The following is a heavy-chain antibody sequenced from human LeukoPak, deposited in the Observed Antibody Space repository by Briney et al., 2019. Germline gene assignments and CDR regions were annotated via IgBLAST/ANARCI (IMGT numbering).Heavy chain of an antibody. CDR1: GGTFSSYA. D-gene: IGHD3-10*01. Sequence: SVKVSCKASGGTFSSYAISWVRQAPGQGLEWIGGIIPIFGTANYAQKFQGRVTITADKSTSTAYMELSSLRSEDTAVYYCARDERIRGANWFDPWGQGTLVTVSS. CDR2: IIPIFGTA. CDR3: ARDERIRGANWFDP. V-gene: IGHV1-69*06. J-gene: IGHJ5*02.